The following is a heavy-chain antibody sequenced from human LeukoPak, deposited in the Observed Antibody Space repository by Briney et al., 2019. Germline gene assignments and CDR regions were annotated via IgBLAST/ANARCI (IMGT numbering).Heavy chain of an antibody. CDR2: ISWNSGSI. CDR1: GFTFDDYA. CDR3: AGVGTYFDY. Sequence: SLRLSCAASGFTFDDYAMHWVRQAPGKGLEWVSGISWNSGSIGYADSVKGRFTISRDNAKNSLYLQMNSLRAEDTAVYYCAGVGTYFDYWGQGTLVTVSS. D-gene: IGHD3-10*01. V-gene: IGHV3-9*01. J-gene: IGHJ4*02.